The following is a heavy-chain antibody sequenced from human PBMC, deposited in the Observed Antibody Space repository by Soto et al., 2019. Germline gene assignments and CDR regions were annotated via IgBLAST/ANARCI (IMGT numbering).Heavy chain of an antibody. V-gene: IGHV4-61*01. Sequence: QVQLQESGPGLVKPSETLSLTCTVSGGSVSSGSYYWSWIRQPPGKGLEWIGYIYYSGSTNYNPSLKSRVTISVDTSKNQFSLKLSSVTAADTAVYYCAREGSSGWYVGGADYWGQGTLVTVSS. J-gene: IGHJ4*02. CDR1: GGSVSSGSYY. D-gene: IGHD6-19*01. CDR2: IYYSGST. CDR3: AREGSSGWYVGGADY.